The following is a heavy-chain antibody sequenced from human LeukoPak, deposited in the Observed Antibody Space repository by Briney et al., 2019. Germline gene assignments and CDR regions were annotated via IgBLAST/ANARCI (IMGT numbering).Heavy chain of an antibody. J-gene: IGHJ4*02. CDR1: GGTFSSYA. CDR2: IIPIFGIA. V-gene: IGHV1-69*04. Sequence: SVKVSCKASGGTFSSYAISWVRQAPGQGLEWMGRIIPIFGIANYAQKFQGRVTITADKSTSTAYMELSSLRSEDTAVYYCARDGPSSMTFDYWGQGTLVTVSS. CDR3: ARDGPSSMTFDY. D-gene: IGHD2-2*01.